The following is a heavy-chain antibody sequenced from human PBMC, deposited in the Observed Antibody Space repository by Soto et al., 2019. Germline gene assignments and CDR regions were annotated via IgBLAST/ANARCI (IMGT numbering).Heavy chain of an antibody. V-gene: IGHV1-69*12. CDR2: IIPFFGTA. CDR3: ARGGMRWLRSRHFDY. D-gene: IGHD5-12*01. Sequence: QVQLVQSGAEVKKPGSSVKVSCKASGGTSSSYAISWVRQAPGQGLEWMGGIIPFFGTANYAQKFQVRVTITADDSTSTDYMELSSLRSEYTAVYYCARGGMRWLRSRHFDYWGQGTLVTVSS. J-gene: IGHJ4*02. CDR1: GGTSSSYA.